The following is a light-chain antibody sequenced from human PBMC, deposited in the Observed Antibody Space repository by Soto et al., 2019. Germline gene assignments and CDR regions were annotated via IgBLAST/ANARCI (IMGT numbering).Light chain of an antibody. CDR1: QSVSSTY. CDR2: GAS. J-gene: IGKJ4*01. Sequence: EIVLTQSPGTLSLSPGERATLSCRASQSVSSTYLAWYQQKPGQAPRLLIYGASSRATGIPDRFSGSGSRTDFHLTISRLEPEDFAVYYCQHYGSLVLTFGGGTKVEIK. CDR3: QHYGSLVLT. V-gene: IGKV3-20*01.